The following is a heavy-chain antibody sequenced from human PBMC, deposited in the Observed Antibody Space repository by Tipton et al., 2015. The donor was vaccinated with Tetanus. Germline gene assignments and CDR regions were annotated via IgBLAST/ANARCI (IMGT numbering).Heavy chain of an antibody. D-gene: IGHD3-16*01. CDR1: GGSISSGGYY. Sequence: TLSLTCTVSGGSISSGGYYWSWIRQHPGKGLEWIGYIYYSGSTYYNPSLKSRLTISVDTSKNQFSLKLSSVTAADTAVYYCARTWGVWVTSIDAFDIWGQGTKVAVSS. J-gene: IGHJ3*02. CDR2: IYYSGST. V-gene: IGHV4-31*03. CDR3: ARTWGVWVTSIDAFDI.